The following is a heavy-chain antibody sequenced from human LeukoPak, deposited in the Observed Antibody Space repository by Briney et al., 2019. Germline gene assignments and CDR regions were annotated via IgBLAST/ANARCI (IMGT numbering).Heavy chain of an antibody. CDR3: ARGDYDILTGYYP. CDR1: GGSLSGYY. Sequence: SETLSLTCAVYGGSLSGYYWSRIHQPPGKGLEWIGEINHSGSTNYNPSLKSRVTISVDTSKNQSSLKLSSVTAADTAVYYCARGDYDILTGYYPWGQGTLVTVSS. D-gene: IGHD3-9*01. CDR2: INHSGST. V-gene: IGHV4-34*01. J-gene: IGHJ5*02.